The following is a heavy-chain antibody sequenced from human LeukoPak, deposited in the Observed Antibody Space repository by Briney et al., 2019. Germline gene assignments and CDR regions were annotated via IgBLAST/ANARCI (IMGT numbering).Heavy chain of an antibody. Sequence: GGSLRLSCAASGFTFSSYDMNWVRQAPGKGLEWVSYIDSNGGVVYYADSVTGRFFVSRDNAKNSLYLQMSGLRAEDTAMYFCARISPNSRRDYWGQGALVTVSS. CDR2: IDSNGGVV. J-gene: IGHJ4*02. CDR3: ARISPNSRRDY. V-gene: IGHV3-48*03. D-gene: IGHD6-13*01. CDR1: GFTFSSYD.